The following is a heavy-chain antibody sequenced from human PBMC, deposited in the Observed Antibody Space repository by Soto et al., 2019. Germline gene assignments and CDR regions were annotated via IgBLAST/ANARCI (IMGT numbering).Heavy chain of an antibody. D-gene: IGHD2-2*01. CDR2: ISSNGGST. V-gene: IGHV3-64D*08. CDR3: LKAPHCTSISCYNNWFDP. J-gene: IGHJ5*02. CDR1: EFTFSNYA. Sequence: PEGSLRLSCSASEFTFSNYAMHWVRQAPGKGLEYVSAISSNGGSTYYADSVKGRFTISRDNSKKTLYLQMSSLRAEDTAVYYCLKAPHCTSISCYNNWFDPWGQGTLVTVSS.